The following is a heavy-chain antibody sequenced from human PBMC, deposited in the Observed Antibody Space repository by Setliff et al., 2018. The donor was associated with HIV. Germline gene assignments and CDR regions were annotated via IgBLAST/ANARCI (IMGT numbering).Heavy chain of an antibody. V-gene: IGHV3-48*01. CDR1: GFTFSDCS. CDR3: ARPSPLGGDSTNPYDH. J-gene: IGHJ4*02. CDR2: ITSTGSTI. Sequence: GGSLRLSCAASGFTFSDCSMNWVRQAPGKGLEWISYITSTGSTIFYADSVKGRFTISRDNDKNALYLQMTGLGAEDTGVYYCARPSPLGGDSTNPYDHWGQGTLVTVSS. D-gene: IGHD3-22*01.